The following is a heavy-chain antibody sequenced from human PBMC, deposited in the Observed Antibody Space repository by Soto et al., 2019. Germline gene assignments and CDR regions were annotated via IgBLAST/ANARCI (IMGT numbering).Heavy chain of an antibody. Sequence: EVQLVEFGGGLVQPGGSLRLSCAASGFTFSSYWMHWVRQAPGKGLVWVSRINSDGRSTSYADSVNGRITISRDNGKKKLYLQMNSLRAEDMAVYYFARGPPSIGGSYYSCPYFQYWGQGTLVTGSS. D-gene: IGHD2-15*01. CDR2: INSDGRST. V-gene: IGHV3-74*01. J-gene: IGHJ1*01. CDR3: ARGPPSIGGSYYSCPYFQY. CDR1: GFTFSSYW.